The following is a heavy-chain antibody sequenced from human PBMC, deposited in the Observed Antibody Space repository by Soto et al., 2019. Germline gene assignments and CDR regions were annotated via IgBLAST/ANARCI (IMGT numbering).Heavy chain of an antibody. J-gene: IGHJ3*02. D-gene: IGHD3-9*01. CDR1: EVAMSHFS. V-gene: IGHV4-59*01. Sequence: QVQLQESGPGLVKPSETLSLTCTVSEVAMSHFSLSWIRQTPGKGLEWLGYASYSGSTNYNPSLKNRVTISVDTSKTQFALNISAVTAADTAMYFCAASYYAILTGHFAFDIWGHGTIVIVSS. CDR3: AASYYAILTGHFAFDI. CDR2: ASYSGST.